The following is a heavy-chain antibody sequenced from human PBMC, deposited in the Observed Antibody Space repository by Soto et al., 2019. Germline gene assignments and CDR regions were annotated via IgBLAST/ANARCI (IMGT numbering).Heavy chain of an antibody. CDR2: IHHTGNT. Sequence: SETLSITSVVYGRSLSVFFWSWIRQPPGKGLEWIGEIHHTGNTIYNPSLKSRLTMSVVASENQLSLKLTSVTAGDTAVYYSARHGGHYFDYSGQGTPLT. J-gene: IGHJ4*02. V-gene: IGHV4-34*01. D-gene: IGHD3-10*01. CDR3: ARHGGHYFDY. CDR1: GRSLSVFF.